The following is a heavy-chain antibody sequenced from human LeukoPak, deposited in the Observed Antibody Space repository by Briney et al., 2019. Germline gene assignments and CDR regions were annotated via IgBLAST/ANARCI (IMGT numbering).Heavy chain of an antibody. D-gene: IGHD4-17*01. CDR3: ARVYGRFYYYYMDV. J-gene: IGHJ6*03. Sequence: SETLSLTCTVSGGSISRSRDYWGWIRQPPGKGLEWIGSIYYSRSTYSNPSLKSQVTISGDTSKNRFSLKLSSVTAADTAVYYCARVYGRFYYYYMDVWGKGTTVTISS. CDR2: IYYSRST. CDR1: GGSISRSRDY. V-gene: IGHV4-39*07.